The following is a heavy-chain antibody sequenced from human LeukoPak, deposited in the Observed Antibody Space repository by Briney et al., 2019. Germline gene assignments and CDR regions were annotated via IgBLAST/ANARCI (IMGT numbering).Heavy chain of an antibody. J-gene: IGHJ4*02. CDR1: GGSFSGYY. Sequence: SETLSLTCAVYGGSFSGYYWSWIRQPPGKGLEWIGEINHSGSTNYNPSLKSRVTISVDTSKNQFSLKLSSVTATDTAMYYCARGYTGITGTIDYWGQGTLVTVSS. V-gene: IGHV4-34*01. CDR3: ARGYTGITGTIDY. CDR2: INHSGST. D-gene: IGHD1-20*01.